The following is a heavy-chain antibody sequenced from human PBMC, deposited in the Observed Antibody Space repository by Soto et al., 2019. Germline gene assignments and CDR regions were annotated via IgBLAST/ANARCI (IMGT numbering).Heavy chain of an antibody. J-gene: IGHJ4*02. D-gene: IGHD3-10*01. CDR3: ARDFSWFGELIASDY. Sequence: QVQLVQSGAEVKQPGASVKVSCKASGYTFTSYAMHWVRQAPGQRLEWMGWINAGNGNTKYSQKFQGRVTITRDTSASTAYMEPSSLRSEDTAVYYCARDFSWFGELIASDYWGQGTLVTVSS. CDR2: INAGNGNT. V-gene: IGHV1-3*01. CDR1: GYTFTSYA.